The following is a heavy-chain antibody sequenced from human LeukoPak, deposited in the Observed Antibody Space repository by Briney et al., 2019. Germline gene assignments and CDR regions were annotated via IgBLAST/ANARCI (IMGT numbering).Heavy chain of an antibody. CDR1: GYTFTSYG. CDR3: ARLSPRDYYDSSGYYYFDY. CDR2: ISAYNGST. J-gene: IGHJ4*02. V-gene: IGHV1-18*01. D-gene: IGHD3-22*01. Sequence: ASVKVSCKASGYTFTSYGINWVRQAPGQGLEWMGWISAYNGSTNYAQKLQGRVTMTTDTSTKTVNMELRSLRSDDTAVYYCARLSPRDYYDSSGYYYFDYWGQGTLVTVSS.